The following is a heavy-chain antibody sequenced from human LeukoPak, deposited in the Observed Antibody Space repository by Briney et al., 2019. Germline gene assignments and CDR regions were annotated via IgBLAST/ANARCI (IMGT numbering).Heavy chain of an antibody. CDR3: ARERVENQQLVGGNY. Sequence: AGGSLRLSCAASGFTVSSTYMSWVRQAPGKGLEWVSVIYSGGSTYYADSVKGRFTISRDNSKNTLYLQMNSLRAEDTAVYYCARERVENQQLVGGNYWGQGTLVTVSS. CDR2: IYSGGST. CDR1: GFTVSSTY. V-gene: IGHV3-66*01. J-gene: IGHJ4*02. D-gene: IGHD6-6*01.